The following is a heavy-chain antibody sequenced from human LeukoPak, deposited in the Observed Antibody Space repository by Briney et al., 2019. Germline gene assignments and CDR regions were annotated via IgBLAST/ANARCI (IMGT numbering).Heavy chain of an antibody. CDR2: VYYSGTT. J-gene: IGHJ4*02. D-gene: IGHD6-13*01. CDR1: GGSISSYY. Sequence: PSETLSLTCTVSGGSISSYYWSWIRQPPGKGLGWIGYVYYSGTTNYNPSLKSRVIISVDTSKNQISLNLSSVTAADTAVYYCASSYSSTWSRAVDYWGQGTLLTVSS. CDR3: ASSYSSTWSRAVDY. V-gene: IGHV4-59*12.